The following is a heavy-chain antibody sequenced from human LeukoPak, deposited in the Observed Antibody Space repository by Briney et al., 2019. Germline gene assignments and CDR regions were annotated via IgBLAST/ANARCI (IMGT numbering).Heavy chain of an antibody. Sequence: SEPLSLTCTVSGGSVSSGSYYWSWIRQPPGKGLEWIGYIYCSGSTNYNPSLKSRVTISVDTSKNQFSLKLRSVTAADTAVYYCARVPGGGTAANWGQGTMVTVPS. CDR3: ARVPGGGTAAN. D-gene: IGHD1-7*01. CDR2: IYCSGST. V-gene: IGHV4-61*01. CDR1: GGSVSSGSYY. J-gene: IGHJ3*01.